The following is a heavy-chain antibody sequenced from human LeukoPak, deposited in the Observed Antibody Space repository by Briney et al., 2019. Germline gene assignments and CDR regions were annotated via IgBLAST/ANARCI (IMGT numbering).Heavy chain of an antibody. J-gene: IGHJ4*02. Sequence: PSETLSLTCAVYGASFRNYYWSWIRQTPGKRLEWIGEIDHSGATNYNPSLKSRVTISLDTSKNQFSLKLTSVIAADTAVYYCAREGYDYVWGSYRYTDYWGQGTLVTVSS. V-gene: IGHV4-34*01. D-gene: IGHD3-16*02. CDR3: AREGYDYVWGSYRYTDY. CDR1: GASFRNYY. CDR2: IDHSGAT.